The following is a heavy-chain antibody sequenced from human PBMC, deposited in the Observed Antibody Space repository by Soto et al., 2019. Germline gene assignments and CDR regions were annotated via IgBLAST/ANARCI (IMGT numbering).Heavy chain of an antibody. CDR2: SSSSGSIK. CDR3: ARGVGIAFDF. D-gene: IGHD3-10*01. J-gene: IGHJ3*01. CDR1: GFSISGYG. Sequence: LRLSCAASGFSISGYGMHWVRQAPGKGLEWVSYSSSSGSIKHYGDSVKGRFTISRDNAKNSLYLQINILTDEDTAVYYCARGVGIAFDFWGQGTMVTVSS. V-gene: IGHV3-48*02.